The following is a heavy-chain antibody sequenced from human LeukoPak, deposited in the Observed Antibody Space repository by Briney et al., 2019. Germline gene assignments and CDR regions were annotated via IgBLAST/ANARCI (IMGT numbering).Heavy chain of an antibody. J-gene: IGHJ4*02. CDR2: IYYSGST. V-gene: IGHV4-39*07. CDR3: GKTTTGYSSGRYPGWPVDY. D-gene: IGHD6-19*01. Sequence: PSEPLSLTGTVSGGSISSRSYSWGWFGKPPGKGREWIGGIYYSGSTYYNPSLKSRVTISVDTSKNQFSLKLSSVTAADTAVYYCGKTTTGYSSGRYPGWPVDYWGQGTLVTVSS. CDR1: GGSISSRSYS.